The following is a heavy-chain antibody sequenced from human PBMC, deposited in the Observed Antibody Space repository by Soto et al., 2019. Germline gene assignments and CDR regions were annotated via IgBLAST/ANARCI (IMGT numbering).Heavy chain of an antibody. CDR3: AREGNFGDGARGQWRDSNYYYGMDV. CDR2: INPSGGST. D-gene: IGHD4-17*01. Sequence: ASVKVSCKASGYTFTSYYMHWVRQAPGQGLEWMGIINPSGGSTSYAQKFQGRVTMTRDTSTSTVYMELSSLRSEDTAVYYCAREGNFGDGARGQWRDSNYYYGMDVWGQGTTVTVSS. J-gene: IGHJ6*02. CDR1: GYTFTSYY. V-gene: IGHV1-46*01.